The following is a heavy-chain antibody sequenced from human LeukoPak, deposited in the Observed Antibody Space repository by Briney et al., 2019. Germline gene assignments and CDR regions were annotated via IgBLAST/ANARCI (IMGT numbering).Heavy chain of an antibody. CDR3: ARDSEEDWLTHNYYYYMDV. CDR1: GCTFTSHH. V-gene: IGHV1-46*01. CDR2: INPSGGST. D-gene: IGHD6-19*01. J-gene: IGHJ6*03. Sequence: ASVKVSCKASGCTFTSHHMHWVRQAPGQGLEWMGIINPSGGSTNYAQKFQGRVIMTRDMSTSTVYMELSSLRSDGTAVYYCARDSEEDWLTHNYYYYMDVWGKGTTVTVSS.